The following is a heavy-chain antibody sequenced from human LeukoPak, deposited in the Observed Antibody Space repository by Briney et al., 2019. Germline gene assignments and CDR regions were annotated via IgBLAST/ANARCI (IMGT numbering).Heavy chain of an antibody. V-gene: IGHV3-48*03. J-gene: IGHJ4*02. CDR3: ARFASIDYFDY. CDR2: ISSSGSTI. D-gene: IGHD5-12*01. CDR1: GFIFSSYE. Sequence: QPGGSLRLSCAASGFIFSSYEMNCVRQAPGKGLEWVSYISSSGSTIYYADSVKGRFTISRDNAKNSLYLQMNSLRAEDTAVYYCARFASIDYFDYWGQGTLVTVSS.